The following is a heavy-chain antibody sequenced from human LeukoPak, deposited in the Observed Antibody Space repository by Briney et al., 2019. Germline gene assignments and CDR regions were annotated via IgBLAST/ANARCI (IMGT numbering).Heavy chain of an antibody. V-gene: IGHV3-66*02. CDR1: GFTVSSNY. CDR2: IYSGGST. J-gene: IGHJ5*02. CDR3: ASRGYSYGYWFDP. Sequence: GGSLRLSCAASGFTVSSNYKSWVRQAPGKGLEWVSVIYSGGSTYYADSVKGRFTISRDNSKNTLYLQMNSLRAEDTAVYYCASRGYSYGYWFDPWGQGTLVTVSS. D-gene: IGHD5-18*01.